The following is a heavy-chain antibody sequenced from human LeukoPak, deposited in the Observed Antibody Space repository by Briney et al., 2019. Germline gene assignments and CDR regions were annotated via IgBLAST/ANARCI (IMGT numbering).Heavy chain of an antibody. CDR3: VRGKLVYYYDNSGYFDS. CDR2: IRIPTGAL. CDR1: GFSFSSYT. D-gene: IGHD3-22*01. J-gene: IGHJ4*02. V-gene: IGHV3-48*01. Sequence: GESLKISCAASGFSFSSYTMNWVRQAPGKGLEWRSYIRIPTGALYYADSVKGRFTISRDNAKNSLYLQMNNLRAEDTAVYYCVRGKLVYYYDNSGYFDSWGRGTLVTVSS.